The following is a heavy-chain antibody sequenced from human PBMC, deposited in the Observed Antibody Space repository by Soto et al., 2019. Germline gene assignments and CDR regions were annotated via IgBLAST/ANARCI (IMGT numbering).Heavy chain of an antibody. CDR2: IYYSGST. J-gene: IGHJ4*02. CDR3: ARHDSGTMSVTPY. D-gene: IGHD3-10*02. V-gene: IGHV4-39*01. Sequence: QLQLKESGPGLVKPSETLSLTCTVSGGSISSSSYYWGWIRQPPGKGLEWIGSIYYSGSTYYNPSLKSRVTISVDTSKNQFSLKLSSVTAADTAVYYCARHDSGTMSVTPYWGQGTLVTVSS. CDR1: GGSISSSSYY.